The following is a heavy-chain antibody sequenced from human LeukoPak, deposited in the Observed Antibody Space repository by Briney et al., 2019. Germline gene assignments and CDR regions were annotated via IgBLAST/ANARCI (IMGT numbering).Heavy chain of an antibody. CDR2: IRTETNGATA. D-gene: IGHD2-15*01. J-gene: IGHJ4*02. V-gene: IGHV3-49*03. Sequence: PGGSLRLSCTASGFTFGEDAMSWFRQAPGKGLEWLGFIRTETNGATAEYAASVEGRFSISRDDSKSIAYLQMNSLKTEDTAVYYCARLIVVVVAASSYFDSWGQGTRVTVSS. CDR1: GFTFGEDA. CDR3: ARLIVVVVAASSYFDS.